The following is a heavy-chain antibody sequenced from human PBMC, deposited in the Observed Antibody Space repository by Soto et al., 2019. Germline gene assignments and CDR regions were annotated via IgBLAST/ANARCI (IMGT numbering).Heavy chain of an antibody. J-gene: IGHJ4*02. CDR2: IDLDNDNR. CDR1: GHTFTGHH. Sequence: QVQLVQSGAEVKKPGASVKVSCKASGHTFTGHHMHWVRQAPGQGLEWMGYIDLDNDNRAYAQKFQGRVTTTRDTSITTAYMEPSGLRSDDTAVYYCGLEPTGTGGFDYWGQGTLVTVSS. D-gene: IGHD7-27*01. V-gene: IGHV1-2*02. CDR3: GLEPTGTGGFDY.